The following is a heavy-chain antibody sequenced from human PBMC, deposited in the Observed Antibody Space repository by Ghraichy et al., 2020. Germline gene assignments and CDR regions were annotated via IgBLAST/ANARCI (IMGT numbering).Heavy chain of an antibody. CDR3: AKDRDTIFGVGGWYFDL. J-gene: IGHJ2*01. V-gene: IGHV3-23*01. CDR2: ISGSGGST. Sequence: GGSLRLSCAASGFTFSSYAMSWVRQAPGKGLEWVSAISGSGGSTYYADSVKGRFTISRDNSKNTLYLQMNSLRAEDTAVYYCAKDRDTIFGVGGWYFDLWGRGTLVTVSS. CDR1: GFTFSSYA. D-gene: IGHD3-3*01.